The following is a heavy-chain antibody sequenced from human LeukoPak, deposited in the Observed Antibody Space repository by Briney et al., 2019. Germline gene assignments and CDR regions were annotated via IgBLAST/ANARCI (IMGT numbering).Heavy chain of an antibody. CDR2: IYPGDSDT. J-gene: IGHJ5*02. CDR1: GYSFTSYW. D-gene: IGHD3-22*01. V-gene: IGHV5-51*01. CDR3: ARVYDSSGYYFGAPGGWFDP. Sequence: GESLKIPCKGSGYSFTSYWIGWVRQMPGKGLEWMGIIYPGDSDTRYSPSFQGQVTISADKSISTAYLQWSSLKASDTAMYYCARVYDSSGYYFGAPGGWFDPWGQGTLVTVSS.